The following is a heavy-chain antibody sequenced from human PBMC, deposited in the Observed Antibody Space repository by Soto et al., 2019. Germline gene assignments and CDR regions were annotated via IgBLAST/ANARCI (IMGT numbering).Heavy chain of an antibody. J-gene: IGHJ4*02. CDR2: IRGSDGST. D-gene: IGHD2-15*01. CDR1: GFTFSSSA. V-gene: IGHV3-23*01. CDR3: AKATSIVVVVAATDY. Sequence: GGSLRLSCAASGFTFSSSALSWVRQAPGEELEWVSAIRGSDGSTYYADSVKGRFTISRDNSKNTLYLQMNSLRAEDTAVYYCAKATSIVVVVAATDYWCQGTLVTVSS.